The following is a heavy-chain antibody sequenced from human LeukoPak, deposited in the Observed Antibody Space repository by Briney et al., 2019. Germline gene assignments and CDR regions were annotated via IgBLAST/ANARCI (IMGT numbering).Heavy chain of an antibody. D-gene: IGHD3-22*01. V-gene: IGHV3-30*02. Sequence: GGSLRLSCAASGFTFSSYGMHWVRQAPGKGLEWVAFIRYDGSNKYYADSVKGRFTISRDNSKNTLYLQMNSLRAEDTAVYYCAEEGRKGYYYDSSGYYLGYWGQGTLVTVSS. CDR2: IRYDGSNK. J-gene: IGHJ4*02. CDR1: GFTFSSYG. CDR3: AEEGRKGYYYDSSGYYLGY.